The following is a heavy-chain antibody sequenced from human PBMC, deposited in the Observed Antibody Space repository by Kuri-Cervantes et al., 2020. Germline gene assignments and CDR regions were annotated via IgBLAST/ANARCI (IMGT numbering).Heavy chain of an antibody. V-gene: IGHV3-66*01. D-gene: IGHD3-3*01. Sequence: GESLKISCAASGFTASSNYMSWVRQAPGKGLEWVSVIYSGGSTYYADSVKGRFTISRDDSKNTLYLQMNSLRAEDTAVYYCARSYYDFWSGYYMDAFDIWGKGTMVTVSS. CDR2: IYSGGST. J-gene: IGHJ3*02. CDR3: ARSYYDFWSGYYMDAFDI. CDR1: GFTASSNY.